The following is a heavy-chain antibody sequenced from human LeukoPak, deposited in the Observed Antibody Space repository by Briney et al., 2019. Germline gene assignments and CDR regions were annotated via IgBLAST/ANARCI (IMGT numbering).Heavy chain of an antibody. V-gene: IGHV3-21*01. Sequence: GGSLRLSCAASGFTFSTYSMNWVRQAPGKGLEWVSYSSSSTTYIYYADSVKGRFTISRDNAKNSLYLQMNSLRAEDTSVYYCARDRGYCSGGSCYSNAFDIWGQGTMVTVSS. CDR3: ARDRGYCSGGSCYSNAFDI. CDR2: SSSSTTYI. J-gene: IGHJ3*02. CDR1: GFTFSTYS. D-gene: IGHD2-15*01.